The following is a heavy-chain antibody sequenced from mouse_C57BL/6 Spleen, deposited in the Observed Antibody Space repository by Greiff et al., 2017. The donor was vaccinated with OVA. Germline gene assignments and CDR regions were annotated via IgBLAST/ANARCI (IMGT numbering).Heavy chain of an antibody. J-gene: IGHJ3*01. CDR2: IWSGGST. CDR3: ARGDDYDGAWFAY. Sequence: VKLMESGPGLVQPSQSLSITCTVSGFSLTSYGVHWVRQSPGKGLEWLGVIWSGGSTDYNAAFISRLSISKDNSKSQVFFKMNSLQADDTAIYYCARGDDYDGAWFAYWGQGTLVTVSA. CDR1: GFSLTSYG. V-gene: IGHV2-2*01. D-gene: IGHD2-4*01.